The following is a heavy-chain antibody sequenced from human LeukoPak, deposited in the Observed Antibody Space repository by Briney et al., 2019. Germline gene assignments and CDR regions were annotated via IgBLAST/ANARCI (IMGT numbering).Heavy chain of an antibody. CDR2: ISWNSGSI. Sequence: PGGSLRLSCAASGFTFDDYAMHWVRQAPGKGLEWVSGISWNSGSIGYADSVKGRFTISRDNAKNSLYLQMNSLRAEDTAVYYCARETTNYAFWSGEKYYFDYWGQGTLVTVSS. J-gene: IGHJ4*02. D-gene: IGHD3-3*01. CDR3: ARETTNYAFWSGEKYYFDY. CDR1: GFTFDDYA. V-gene: IGHV3-9*01.